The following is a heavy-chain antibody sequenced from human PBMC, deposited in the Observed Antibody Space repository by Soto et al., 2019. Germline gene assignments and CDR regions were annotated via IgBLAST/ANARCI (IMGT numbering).Heavy chain of an antibody. CDR2: INHSGST. D-gene: IGHD3-16*02. CDR1: GGSFSGYY. J-gene: IGHJ4*02. V-gene: IGHV4-34*01. CDR3: ARGYYDYIWGSYRYFTPLAYYFDY. Sequence: SETLSLTCAVYGGSFSGYYWSRIRQPPGEGLEWIGEINHSGSTNYNPSLKSRVTISVDTSKNQFSLKLSSVTAADTAVYYCARGYYDYIWGSYRYFTPLAYYFDYWGQGTLVTVSS.